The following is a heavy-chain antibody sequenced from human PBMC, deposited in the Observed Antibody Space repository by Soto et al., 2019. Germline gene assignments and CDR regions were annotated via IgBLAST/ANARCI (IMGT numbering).Heavy chain of an antibody. V-gene: IGHV4-39*01. CDR3: ARHPRDDYNYGGSGIFDY. D-gene: IGHD4-4*01. Sequence: QLQLQESGPGLVKPSETLSLTCSVSGGSISSRTFWWAWIRQPPGKGLEWIGDMYYSGSSYASPSLKSRVALSVDTSKNQLSLKLNYVTAADTAVYYCARHPRDDYNYGGSGIFDYWGQGTQDTVSS. CDR2: MYYSGSS. CDR1: GGSISSRTFW. J-gene: IGHJ4*02.